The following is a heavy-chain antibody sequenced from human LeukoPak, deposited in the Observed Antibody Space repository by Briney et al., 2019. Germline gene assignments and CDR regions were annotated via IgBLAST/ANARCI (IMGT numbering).Heavy chain of an antibody. J-gene: IGHJ5*02. CDR2: ISSSSSYI. Sequence: NPGGSLRLSCAASGFTFSSYGMHWVRQAPGKGLEWVSSISSSSSYIYYADSVKGRFTISRDNAKNSLYLQMNSLRAEDTAVYYCARDKMVRGVIIWYNWFDPWGQGTLVTVSS. CDR1: GFTFSSYG. CDR3: ARDKMVRGVIIWYNWFDP. V-gene: IGHV3-21*01. D-gene: IGHD3-10*01.